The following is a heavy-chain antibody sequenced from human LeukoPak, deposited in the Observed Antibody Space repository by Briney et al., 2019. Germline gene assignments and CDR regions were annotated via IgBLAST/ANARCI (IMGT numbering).Heavy chain of an antibody. CDR1: GFTFSSYS. Sequence: GGSLRLACAASGFTFSSYSMNWVRQAPGKGLEWVSSISSSSSYMYYADSVKGRFTISRDNAKNSLYLQMNSLRAEDTAVYYCARDIDVSIVVVPAAMDLWGQGTLVTVSS. D-gene: IGHD2-2*01. CDR3: ARDIDVSIVVVPAAMDL. V-gene: IGHV3-21*01. J-gene: IGHJ4*02. CDR2: ISSSSSYM.